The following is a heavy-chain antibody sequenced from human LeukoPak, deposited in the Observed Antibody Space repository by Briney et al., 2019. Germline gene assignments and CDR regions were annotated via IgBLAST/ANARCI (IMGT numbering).Heavy chain of an antibody. CDR2: TSYDGSNK. D-gene: IGHD2-2*01. CDR3: AKEGPAAMYYFDN. J-gene: IGHJ4*02. CDR1: GFTFSIYS. V-gene: IGHV3-30*04. Sequence: GGSLRLSCTASGFTFSIYSMHWVRQAPDKGLEGVAVTSYDGSNKYYADSVKGRFTISRDNSKNTLYLQMNSLRAEDTAVYYCAKEGPAAMYYFDNWGQGTLVTVSS.